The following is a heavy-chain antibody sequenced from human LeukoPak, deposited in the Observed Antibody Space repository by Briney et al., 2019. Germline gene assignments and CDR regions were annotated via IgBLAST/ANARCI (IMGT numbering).Heavy chain of an antibody. CDR2: IYYSGST. CDR3: ARHTYYHFWSGYRELRNNWFDP. D-gene: IGHD3-3*01. V-gene: IGHV4-39*01. CDR1: GGSISSSSYY. J-gene: IGHJ5*02. Sequence: SETLSLTCTVSGGSISSSSYYWGWIRQPPGKGLEWIGSIYYSGSTYYNPSLKSRVTISVDTSKNKFSLKLSSVTAADTAVYYCARHTYYHFWSGYRELRNNWFDPWGQGTLVTVSS.